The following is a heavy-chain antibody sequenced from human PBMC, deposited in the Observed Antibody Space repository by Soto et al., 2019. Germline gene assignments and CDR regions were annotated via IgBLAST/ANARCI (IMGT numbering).Heavy chain of an antibody. J-gene: IGHJ6*03. D-gene: IGHD2-21*01. Sequence: QLQLHESGPGPVKASETLSLTCSVSGGSISARAYYWAWIRESPGKGLGCIGSIYYSGTTYSNPSLKSRVIISVDTAKNQFSLHLTSVTAPDTATYYCAREQCGGEKCFSKRDVYYYYVDVWGKGTTVTVSS. V-gene: IGHV4-39*01. CDR2: IYYSGTT. CDR3: AREQCGGEKCFSKRDVYYYYVDV. CDR1: GGSISARAYY.